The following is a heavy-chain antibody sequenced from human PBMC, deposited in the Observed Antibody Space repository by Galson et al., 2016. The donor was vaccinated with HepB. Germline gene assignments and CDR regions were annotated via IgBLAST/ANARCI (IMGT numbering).Heavy chain of an antibody. J-gene: IGHJ6*02. V-gene: IGHV3-33*01. Sequence: SLRLSCAASGFTFSTYGMHWVRQAPGKGLEWEAVIWYDGSNKDYADSVKGRFTISRDNSKNTLDLQINSVRVEDTAVYYCARDGRSNNLGSGRSGMDVWGQGTTGTVSS. CDR2: IWYDGSNK. CDR1: GFTFSTYG. CDR3: ARDGRSNNLGSGRSGMDV. D-gene: IGHD3-10*01.